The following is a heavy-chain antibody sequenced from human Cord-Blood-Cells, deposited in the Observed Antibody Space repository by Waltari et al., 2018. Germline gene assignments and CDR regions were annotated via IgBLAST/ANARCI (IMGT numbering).Heavy chain of an antibody. Sequence: QVQLVQSGAEVKKPGASVKVSCKASGYTFTSYYMHWVRQAPGLGLEWMGIINPSGGSTSYAQKFQGRVTMTRDTSTSTVYMELSSLRSEDTAVYYCAREVGATGGDYWGQGTLVTVSS. J-gene: IGHJ4*02. V-gene: IGHV1-46*03. CDR2: INPSGGST. CDR1: GYTFTSYY. CDR3: AREVGATGGDY. D-gene: IGHD1-26*01.